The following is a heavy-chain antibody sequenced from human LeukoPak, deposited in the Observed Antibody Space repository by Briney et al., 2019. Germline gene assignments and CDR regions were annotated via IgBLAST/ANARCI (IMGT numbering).Heavy chain of an antibody. CDR2: INTNTGNP. J-gene: IGHJ3*02. V-gene: IGHV7-4-1*02. D-gene: IGHD3-16*01. CDR1: GYTFTSYA. Sequence: ASVKVSCKASGYTFTSYAMNWVRQAPGQGLEWMGWINTNTGNPTYAQGFTGRFVFSLDTSVSTAYLQISSLKAEDTAVYYCARIYVWGTLAAFDIWGQGTMVTVSS. CDR3: ARIYVWGTLAAFDI.